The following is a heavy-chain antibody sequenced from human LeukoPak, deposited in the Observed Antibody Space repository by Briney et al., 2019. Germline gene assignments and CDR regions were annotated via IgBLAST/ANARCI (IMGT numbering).Heavy chain of an antibody. V-gene: IGHV3-23*01. CDR3: VKFRGIQHYNYHVDV. J-gene: IGHJ6*03. CDR2: LTGSGGNT. Sequence: GGSLRLSCAASGFTFSSYAMSWVRQAPGKGLEWVSGLTGSGGNTYYADSVKGRFTISRDNSKNTLYLQMNSLRAEDAAVYYCVKFRGIQHYNYHVDVWGKGTTVTVSS. D-gene: IGHD3-10*01. CDR1: GFTFSSYA.